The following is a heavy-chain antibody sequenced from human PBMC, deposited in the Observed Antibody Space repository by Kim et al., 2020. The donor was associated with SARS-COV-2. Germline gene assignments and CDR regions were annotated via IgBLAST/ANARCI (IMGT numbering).Heavy chain of an antibody. Sequence: YADSVKGRFTISRDNAKNSLYLQMNSLRAEDTALYYCAKDVSPSLAAADYWGQGTLVTVSS. D-gene: IGHD6-13*01. V-gene: IGHV3-9*01. CDR3: AKDVSPSLAAADY. J-gene: IGHJ4*02.